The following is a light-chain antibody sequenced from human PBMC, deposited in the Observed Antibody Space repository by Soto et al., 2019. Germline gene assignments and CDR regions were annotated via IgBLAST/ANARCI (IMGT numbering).Light chain of an antibody. J-gene: IGLJ2*01. CDR1: SSYDIVNYDC. CDR3: SSYTSSRSVV. V-gene: IGLV2-14*01. CDR2: DVT. Sequence: QSALTQPASVSGSPGQSITISCTGTSSYDIVNYDCVSWYQQHPGKAPKLIIYDVTNRPSGVSNRFSGSRSGNTASLTISGLQAEDEGDYYCSSYTSSRSVVFGGGTKLTVL.